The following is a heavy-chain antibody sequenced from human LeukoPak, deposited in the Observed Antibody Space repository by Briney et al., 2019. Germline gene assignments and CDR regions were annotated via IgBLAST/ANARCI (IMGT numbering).Heavy chain of an antibody. D-gene: IGHD1-26*01. CDR1: GYTFTSHY. Sequence: ASVKVSCKAVGYTFTSHYMHWLRQAPGQGLEWMGIINPSGGSPSYAQKIQGRVTMTRDTSTSTVYMELSSLRSEDTAVYYCARVSVGATYFRAFDIWGQGTMVTVSS. J-gene: IGHJ3*02. V-gene: IGHV1-46*01. CDR3: ARVSVGATYFRAFDI. CDR2: INPSGGSP.